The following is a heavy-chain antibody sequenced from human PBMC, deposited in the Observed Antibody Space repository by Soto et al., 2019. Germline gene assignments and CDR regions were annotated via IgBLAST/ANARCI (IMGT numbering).Heavy chain of an antibody. D-gene: IGHD2-2*01. CDR3: ARDFGSNIVVVPAAICFDY. J-gene: IGHJ4*02. V-gene: IGHV1-2*04. CDR2: INPNSGGT. CDR1: GYTFTGYY. Sequence: GSVKVSCKASGYTFTGYYMHWVRQAPGQGLEWMGWINPNSGGTNYAQKFQGWVTMTRDTSISTAYMELSRLRSDDTAVYYCARDFGSNIVVVPAAICFDYWGQGTLVTVPQ.